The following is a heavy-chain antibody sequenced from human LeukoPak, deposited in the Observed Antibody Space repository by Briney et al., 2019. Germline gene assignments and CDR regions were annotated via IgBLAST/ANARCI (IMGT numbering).Heavy chain of an antibody. CDR2: ISGSGGST. Sequence: GGSLRLSCAASGFTFSSYAMSWVRQAPGKGLEWVSAISGSGGSTYYADSVKGRFTISRGNSKNTLYLQMNSLRAEDTAVYYCAKDLQGGVVIIGYYGMDVWGQGTTVTVSS. CDR3: AKDLQGGVVIIGYYGMDV. D-gene: IGHD3-3*01. V-gene: IGHV3-23*01. J-gene: IGHJ6*02. CDR1: GFTFSSYA.